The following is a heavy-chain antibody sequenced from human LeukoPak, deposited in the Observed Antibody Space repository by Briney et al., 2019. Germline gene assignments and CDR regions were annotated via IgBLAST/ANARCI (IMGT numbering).Heavy chain of an antibody. D-gene: IGHD6-19*01. CDR3: ARPKQWLVFDY. J-gene: IGHJ4*02. CDR2: INTNTGNP. V-gene: IGHV7-4-1*02. CDR1: GYTFTGYY. Sequence: ASVKVSCKASGYTFTGYYMHWVRQAPGQGLEWMGWINTNTGNPTYAQGFTGRFVFSLDTSVSTAYLQISSLKAEDTAVYYCARPKQWLVFDYWGQGTLVTVSS.